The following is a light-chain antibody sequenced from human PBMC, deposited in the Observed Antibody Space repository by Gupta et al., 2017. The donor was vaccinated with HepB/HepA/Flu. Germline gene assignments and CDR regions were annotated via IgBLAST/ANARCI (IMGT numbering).Light chain of an antibody. CDR3: QQHEYTRPCT. Sequence: EIVLTQSPGTLSLSPGERATLTCRASQSVSSTYLAWYQQIPGQAPRLLIYGAANRATGGPDRFSGSGSGTDFTLTTSRRQQEEFAVYYCQQHEYTRPCTFGQGTKVEIK. J-gene: IGKJ1*01. V-gene: IGKV3-20*01. CDR1: QSVSSTY. CDR2: GAA.